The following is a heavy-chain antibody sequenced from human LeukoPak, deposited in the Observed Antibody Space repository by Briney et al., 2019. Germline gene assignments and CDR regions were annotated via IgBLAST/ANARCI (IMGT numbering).Heavy chain of an antibody. Sequence: ASVKVSCKASGYTFTGYYMHWVRQAPGQGLEWMGWINPNSGSTNYAQKFQGRVTMTRDTSISTAYMELSRLRSDDTAVYYCARDPQIRSSWYYYYMDVWGKGTTVTVSS. D-gene: IGHD6-13*01. J-gene: IGHJ6*03. CDR2: INPNSGST. CDR1: GYTFTGYY. CDR3: ARDPQIRSSWYYYYMDV. V-gene: IGHV1-2*02.